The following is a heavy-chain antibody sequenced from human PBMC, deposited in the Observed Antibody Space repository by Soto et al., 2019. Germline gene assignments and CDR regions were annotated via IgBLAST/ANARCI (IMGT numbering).Heavy chain of an antibody. J-gene: IGHJ6*02. V-gene: IGHV4-59*01. CDR3: ARTYYYDSSEPSADYYYGMDV. CDR1: GGSISSYY. CDR2: IYYSGST. D-gene: IGHD3-22*01. Sequence: SETLSLTCTVSGGSISSYYWSWIRQPPGKGLEWIGYIYYSGSTNYNPSLKSRVTISVDTSKNQFSLKLSSVTAADTAVYYCARTYYYDSSEPSADYYYGMDVWGQGTTVTVSS.